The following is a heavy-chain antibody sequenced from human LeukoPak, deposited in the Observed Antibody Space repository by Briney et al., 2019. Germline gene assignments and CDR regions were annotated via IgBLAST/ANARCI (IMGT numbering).Heavy chain of an antibody. CDR1: GFTFSSYG. J-gene: IGHJ6*02. CDR2: ISYDGSNK. CDR3: AKEEKYCSSTSCYWGYYYYYGMDV. V-gene: IGHV3-30*18. D-gene: IGHD2-2*01. Sequence: GGSLRLSCEASGFTFSSYGMHWVRQAPGKGLEWVAVISYDGSNKYYADSVKGRFTISRDNSKNTLYLQMNSLRAEDTAVYYCAKEEKYCSSTSCYWGYYYYYGMDVWGQGTTVTVSS.